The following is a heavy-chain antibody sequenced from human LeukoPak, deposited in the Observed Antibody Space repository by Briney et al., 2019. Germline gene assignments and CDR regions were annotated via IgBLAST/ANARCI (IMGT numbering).Heavy chain of an antibody. CDR3: ARGGSSSLIDY. Sequence: GGSLRLSCAASGFTFSNYDMHWVRQATGKGLEWVSAIGTAGDTYYPASVKGRFTISREDAKNSLYLQMNSLRAGDTAVYYCARGGSSSLIDYWGQGTLVTVSS. CDR2: IGTAGDT. V-gene: IGHV3-13*01. D-gene: IGHD6-13*01. J-gene: IGHJ4*02. CDR1: GFTFSNYD.